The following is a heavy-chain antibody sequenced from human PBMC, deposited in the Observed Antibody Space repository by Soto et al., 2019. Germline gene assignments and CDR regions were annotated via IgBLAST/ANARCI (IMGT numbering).Heavy chain of an antibody. CDR3: ASSTRKGPWFEP. Sequence: PVGSLRLSCASSVFTVSSNYMSCVRQAPGKGLEWVSVIYSGGSTYYADSVKGRFTISRDNSKNTLYLQMNSLRAEDTAVYYCASSTRKGPWFEPWAQRTLFSVSS. D-gene: IGHD2-15*01. CDR2: IYSGGST. J-gene: IGHJ5*02. V-gene: IGHV3-53*01. CDR1: VFTVSSNY.